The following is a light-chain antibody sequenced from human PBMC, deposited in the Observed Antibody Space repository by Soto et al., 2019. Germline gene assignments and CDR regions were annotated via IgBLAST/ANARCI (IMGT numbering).Light chain of an antibody. Sequence: EIVLTQSPGTLSLSPGERATLSCRASQSVSSNFFAWYQQKPGQAPRLLIYGASSRATGIPDRFSGSGSGTDFTLTISRLDPEDFATYYCQQSYSTSFTFGPGTKVDIK. CDR1: QSVSSNF. CDR3: QQSYSTSFT. J-gene: IGKJ3*01. V-gene: IGKV3-20*01. CDR2: GAS.